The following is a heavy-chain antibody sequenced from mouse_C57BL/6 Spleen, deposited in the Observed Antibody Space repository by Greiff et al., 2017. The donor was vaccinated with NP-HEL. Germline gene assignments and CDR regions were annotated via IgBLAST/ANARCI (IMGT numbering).Heavy chain of an antibody. CDR2: INPNNGGT. J-gene: IGHJ2*01. CDR1: GYTFTDYY. Sequence: EVQLQQSGPELVKPGASVKISCKASGYTFTDYYMNWVKQSHGKSLEWIGDINPNNGGTSYNQKFKGKATLTVDKSSSTAYMELRSLTSEDSAVYYCASLFYGSSYVDYWGQGTTLTVSS. D-gene: IGHD1-1*01. V-gene: IGHV1-26*01. CDR3: ASLFYGSSYVDY.